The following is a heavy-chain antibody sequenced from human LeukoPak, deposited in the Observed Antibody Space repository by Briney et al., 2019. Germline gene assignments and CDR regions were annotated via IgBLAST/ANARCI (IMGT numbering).Heavy chain of an antibody. CDR3: ARRTFPNDAFDI. CDR1: GFTFSTFS. Sequence: GGSLRLSCAASGFTFSTFSMNWVRQTPGKGLEWVSAISGSGSDIYYADSVRGRFTISRDNPKRSLYLQMNSLRAEDTAVYYCARRTFPNDAFDIWGQGTMVTVSS. V-gene: IGHV3-21*01. D-gene: IGHD1-7*01. CDR2: ISGSGSDI. J-gene: IGHJ3*02.